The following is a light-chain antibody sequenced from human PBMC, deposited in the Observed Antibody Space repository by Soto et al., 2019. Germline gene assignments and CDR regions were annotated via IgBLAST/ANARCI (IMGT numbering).Light chain of an antibody. V-gene: IGLV2-14*03. CDR3: SSFTSSGALYV. Sequence: QSALTQPASVSGSPGQSITISCTGTSSDIGGFNYVSWYLQHPGKAPKLMIYDVSNRPSGVSDRFSGSKSGSTASLTISGLQAEDEADYYCSSFTSSGALYVFGAGTKVTVL. J-gene: IGLJ1*01. CDR1: SSDIGGFNY. CDR2: DVS.